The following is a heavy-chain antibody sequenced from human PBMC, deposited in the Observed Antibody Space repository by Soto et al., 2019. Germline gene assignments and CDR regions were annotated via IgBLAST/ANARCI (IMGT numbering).Heavy chain of an antibody. Sequence: QVQLVESGGGVVQPGRSLRLSCAASGFTFRNHGMHWVRQAPGKGLEWVAVIWYDGSDKYYADSVKGRFTVSRDNSKNTLYLQVNSLRGEDTAVYYCARDVVWPAARFDLWGQGTLVMVSS. D-gene: IGHD2-21*01. CDR1: GFTFRNHG. CDR2: IWYDGSDK. CDR3: ARDVVWPAARFDL. J-gene: IGHJ5*02. V-gene: IGHV3-33*01.